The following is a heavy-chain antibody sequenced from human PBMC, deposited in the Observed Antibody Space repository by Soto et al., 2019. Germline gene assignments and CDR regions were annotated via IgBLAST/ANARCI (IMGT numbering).Heavy chain of an antibody. J-gene: IGHJ3*02. CDR1: GGSISSAGYY. CDR3: ARDSSGWGGGFDI. Sequence: QVQLQESGPGLVKPSQTLSLTCTVSGGSISSAGYYWSWIRQHPGKGPEWIGYIYYSGSTYYNPSLKSRVTISVDTSKNQFSLKLSSVIAADTAVYYCARDSSGWGGGFDIWGQGTMVTVSS. CDR2: IYYSGST. V-gene: IGHV4-31*03. D-gene: IGHD3-16*01.